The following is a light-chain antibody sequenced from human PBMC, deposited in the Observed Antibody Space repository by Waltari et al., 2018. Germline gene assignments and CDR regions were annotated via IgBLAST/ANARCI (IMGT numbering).Light chain of an antibody. J-gene: IGLJ2*01. V-gene: IGLV3-21*04. CDR1: DIGRTN. Sequence: SYVLTQAPSVSVAPGQTATITCGGNDIGRTNVHWYQQKPGQAPIVVIYYDSDRPSGVPERFPGSQPGDQATPALGRVEAGGEAGRFWQVWDPNSDQLVVLGRGAQLTVL. CDR2: YDS. CDR3: QVWDPNSDQLVV.